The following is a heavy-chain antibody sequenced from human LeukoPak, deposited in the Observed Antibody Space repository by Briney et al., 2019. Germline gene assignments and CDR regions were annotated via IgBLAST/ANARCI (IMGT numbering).Heavy chain of an antibody. CDR3: ARASIPSSSWHDPFDY. V-gene: IGHV1-69*04. Sequence: SVKVSCKASGGTFSSYAISWVRQAPGQGLEWVGRIIPILGIANYAQKFQGRVTITADKSTSTAYMELSSLRSEDTAVYYCARASIPSSSWHDPFDYWGQGTLVTVSS. D-gene: IGHD6-13*01. CDR2: IIPILGIA. J-gene: IGHJ4*02. CDR1: GGTFSSYA.